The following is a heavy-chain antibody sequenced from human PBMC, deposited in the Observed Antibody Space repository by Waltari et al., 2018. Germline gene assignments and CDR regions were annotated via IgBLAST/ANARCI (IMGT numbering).Heavy chain of an antibody. J-gene: IGHJ6*02. D-gene: IGHD6-19*01. CDR1: GGSISSYY. V-gene: IGHV4-59*01. CDR3: ARGRDSGWYDMGYYYYGMDV. CDR2: IYYSGST. Sequence: QVQLQESGPGLVKPSETLSLTCTVSGGSISSYYWSWIRQPPGKGREWIGYIYYSGSTNYNPSLKSRVTISVDTSKNQFSLKLSSVTAADTAVYYCARGRDSGWYDMGYYYYGMDVWGQGTTVTVSS.